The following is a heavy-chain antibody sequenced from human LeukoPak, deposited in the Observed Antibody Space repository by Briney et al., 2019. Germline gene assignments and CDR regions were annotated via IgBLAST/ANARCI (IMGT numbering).Heavy chain of an antibody. J-gene: IGHJ5*02. CDR2: ISSNGGST. D-gene: IGHD3-3*01. CDR1: GFTFSSYA. Sequence: GGSLRLSCAASGFTFSSYAMHWVRQAPGKGLEYVSAISSNGGSTYANSVKGRFTISRDNSKNTLYLQMGSLRAEDMAVYYCAGARVRFLEWFQNWFDPWGQGTLVTVSS. CDR3: AGARVRFLEWFQNWFDP. V-gene: IGHV3-64*01.